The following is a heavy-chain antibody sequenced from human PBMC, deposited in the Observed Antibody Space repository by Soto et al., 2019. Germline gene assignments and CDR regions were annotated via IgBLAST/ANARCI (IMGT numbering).Heavy chain of an antibody. J-gene: IGHJ6*01. CDR2: ISYDGSNK. CDR3: SREYSSSWYFHYYGMDV. Sequence: QVQLVESGGGVVQPGRSLRLSCAASGFTFSSYAMHWVHQAPGKGLEWVAVISYDGSNKYYADSVKGRFTISRDNSKNTLYLQMNSLRAEDTAVYYCSREYSSSWYFHYYGMDVW. CDR1: GFTFSSYA. V-gene: IGHV3-30-3*01. D-gene: IGHD6-13*01.